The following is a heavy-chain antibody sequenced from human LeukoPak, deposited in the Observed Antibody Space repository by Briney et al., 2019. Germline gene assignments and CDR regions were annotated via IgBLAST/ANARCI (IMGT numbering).Heavy chain of an antibody. CDR3: ARDPLGTRPGFDY. D-gene: IGHD1-1*01. V-gene: IGHV3-7*01. J-gene: IGHJ4*02. CDR1: GFTFSNFW. CDR2: IKQDGTEK. Sequence: GGSLRLSCAASGFTFSNFWMQWVRQAPGKGLEWVANIKQDGTEKWYVDSVKGRFTISRDNSKNTLYLQMNSLRAEDTAVYYCARDPLGTRPGFDYWGQGTLVTVSS.